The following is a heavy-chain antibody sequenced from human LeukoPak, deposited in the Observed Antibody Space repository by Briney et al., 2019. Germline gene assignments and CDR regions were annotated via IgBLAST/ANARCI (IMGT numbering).Heavy chain of an antibody. Sequence: PGGSLRLSCAASGFTFSSYWMSWVRQAPGKGLEWVANMKYDGSEKYYVDSVKGRFTISRDNARNSLYLQMNSLRAEDTAVYYRAGDIEAASLFLDYWGQRTLVTVSS. J-gene: IGHJ4*02. CDR1: GFTFSSYW. CDR3: AGDIEAASLFLDY. CDR2: MKYDGSEK. V-gene: IGHV3-7*04. D-gene: IGHD6-13*01.